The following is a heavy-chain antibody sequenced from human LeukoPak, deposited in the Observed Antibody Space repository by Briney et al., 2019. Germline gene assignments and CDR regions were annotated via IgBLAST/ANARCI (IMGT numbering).Heavy chain of an antibody. J-gene: IGHJ4*02. V-gene: IGHV3-21*06. CDR2: IRSTGSYI. CDR1: GFSFSGYN. Sequence: GGSLRLSCTASGFSFSGYNMKWVRQAPGKGLEWVSSIRSTGSYIHYADSVKGRFTVSRDNAKNSLYLQMNSLRAEDTAVYYCLGRGLHTPYWGQGTLVTVSS. CDR3: LGRGLHTPY. D-gene: IGHD2-15*01.